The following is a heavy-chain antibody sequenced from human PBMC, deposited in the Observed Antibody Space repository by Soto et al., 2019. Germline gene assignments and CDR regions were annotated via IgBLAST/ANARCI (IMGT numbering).Heavy chain of an antibody. CDR2: INTDGSI. CDR3: AKNYYMDV. V-gene: IGHV3-23*01. D-gene: IGHD3-10*01. CDR1: GFTFSSYA. Sequence: EVHLLESGGDLVQPGGSLRLSCLASGFTFSSYAMSWVRQAPGKGLEWVSSINTDGSIYYADSVRGRFIISGDNSDNTLCLQMSSLKADDTAVYYCAKNYYMDVWGKGTTVTVSS. J-gene: IGHJ6*03.